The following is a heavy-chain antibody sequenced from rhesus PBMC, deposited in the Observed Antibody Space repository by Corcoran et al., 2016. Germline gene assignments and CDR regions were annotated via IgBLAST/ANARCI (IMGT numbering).Heavy chain of an antibody. CDR2: IIPLAGIT. J-gene: IGHJ4*01. CDR3: AGGQSGYNFWSGYYTGDY. V-gene: IGHV1-151*01. D-gene: IGHD3-3*01. CDR1: GYTFSIYA. Sequence: QVQLVQSGAEVKKPGASVKLSCKASGYTFSIYAISWVRQAPGQGLEWMGGIIPLAGITNYAQKFQGRGTITSDASTSTAYMELSSLRAEDTAVYYCAGGQSGYNFWSGYYTGDYWGQGVLVTVSS.